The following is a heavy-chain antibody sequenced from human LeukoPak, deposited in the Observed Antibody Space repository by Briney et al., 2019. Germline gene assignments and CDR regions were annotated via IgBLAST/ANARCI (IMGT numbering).Heavy chain of an antibody. Sequence: GASVKVSCKASGYTFTGYYMHWVRQAPGQGLEWMGWINPNSGGTNNAQKFQGRVTITADKSTSTAYMEMSSLRSEDTAVYYCARISAVAGRHFDYWGQGTLVTVSS. J-gene: IGHJ4*02. CDR1: GYTFTGYY. V-gene: IGHV1-2*02. CDR3: ARISAVAGRHFDY. D-gene: IGHD6-19*01. CDR2: INPNSGGT.